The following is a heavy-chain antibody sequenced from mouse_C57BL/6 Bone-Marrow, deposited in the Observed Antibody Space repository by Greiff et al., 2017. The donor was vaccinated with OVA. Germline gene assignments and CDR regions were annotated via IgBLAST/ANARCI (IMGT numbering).Heavy chain of an antibody. D-gene: IGHD4-1*01. CDR1: GYTFTSYW. Sequence: QVQLQQPGAELVKPGASVKMSCKASGYTFTSYWVTWVKQRPGQGLEWIGDIYPGSGSTKYNEKFKSKATLTVDTSSSTAYMQLSSLTSEDSAVYYCAGNRDCAHFDYWGQGTTLTVSA. CDR2: IYPGSGST. V-gene: IGHV1-55*01. J-gene: IGHJ2*01. CDR3: AGNRDCAHFDY.